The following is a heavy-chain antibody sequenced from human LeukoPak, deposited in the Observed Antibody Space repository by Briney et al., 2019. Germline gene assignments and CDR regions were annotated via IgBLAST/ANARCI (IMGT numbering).Heavy chain of an antibody. Sequence: SETLSLTCTVSGASISGSYWSWIRQPPGKGLEWIGYIYFTGNSNCNPSLRSRVTISMDTSKNQFSLKVTSVTAADTAVYYCARHPFSSPFDYWGQGTLVAVSS. CDR2: IYFTGNS. J-gene: IGHJ4*02. CDR3: ARHPFSSPFDY. V-gene: IGHV4-59*08. CDR1: GASISGSY.